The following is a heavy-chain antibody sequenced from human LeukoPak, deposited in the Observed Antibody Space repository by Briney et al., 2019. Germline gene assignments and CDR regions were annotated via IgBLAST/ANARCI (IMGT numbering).Heavy chain of an antibody. CDR1: GGSISSYY. J-gene: IGHJ4*02. CDR3: AREDLVLGATDY. CDR2: IYYSGST. V-gene: IGHV4-59*01. Sequence: PSETLSLTCTVSGGSISSYYWSWIRQPPGKGLEWIGYIYYSGSTNYNPSLKSRVTISADTSKNQFSLKLSSVTAADTAVYYCAREDLVLGATDYWGQGTLVTVSS. D-gene: IGHD1-26*01.